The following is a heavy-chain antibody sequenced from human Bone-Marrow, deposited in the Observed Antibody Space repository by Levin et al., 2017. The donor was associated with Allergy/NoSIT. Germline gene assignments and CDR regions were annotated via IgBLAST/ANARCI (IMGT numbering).Heavy chain of an antibody. Sequence: PSETLSLTCTVSGGYISSGGYYWSWIRQHPGKGLEWIGYIFNSGNTYYNPSLKSRVSISVDTSKNQFSLKLRSVTAADTAVYYCARRVDAAGSGVWFDPWGQGTLVSVSS. J-gene: IGHJ5*02. D-gene: IGHD6-13*01. CDR2: IFNSGNT. CDR1: GGYISSGGYY. V-gene: IGHV4-31*03. CDR3: ARRVDAAGSGVWFDP.